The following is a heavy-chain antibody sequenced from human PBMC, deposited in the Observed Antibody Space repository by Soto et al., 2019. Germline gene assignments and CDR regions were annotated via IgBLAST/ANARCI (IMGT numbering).Heavy chain of an antibody. Sequence: GGSLRLSCAASGFTFSSYWMSWVRQAPGKGLEWVAVIWYDGSNKYYADSVKGRFTISRDNSKNTLYLQMNSLRAEDTAVYYCARGGGVVVAATPLPYYYYGMDVWGQGTTVTVSS. CDR2: IWYDGSNK. D-gene: IGHD2-15*01. CDR3: ARGGGVVVAATPLPYYYYGMDV. J-gene: IGHJ6*02. V-gene: IGHV3-33*08. CDR1: GFTFSSYW.